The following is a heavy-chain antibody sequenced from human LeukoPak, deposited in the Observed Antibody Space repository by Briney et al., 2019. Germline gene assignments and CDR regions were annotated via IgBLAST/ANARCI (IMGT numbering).Heavy chain of an antibody. CDR3: ARSYVWGSYRWDYYFDY. CDR1: GGSISTGTYY. CDR2: IYYSGST. Sequence: SETLSLTCTVSGGSISTGTYYWSWIRQPAGKGLEWIGSIYYSGSTYYNPSLKSRVTISVDTSKNQFSLKLGSVTAADTAVYYCARSYVWGSYRWDYYFDYWGQGTLVTVSS. J-gene: IGHJ4*02. D-gene: IGHD3-16*02. V-gene: IGHV4-39*07.